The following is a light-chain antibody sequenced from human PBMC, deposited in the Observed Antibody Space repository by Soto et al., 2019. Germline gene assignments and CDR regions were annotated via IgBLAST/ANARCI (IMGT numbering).Light chain of an antibody. V-gene: IGLV1-40*01. CDR3: QSYDSSHNYV. CDR2: GNS. CDR1: SSNIGAGYD. Sequence: QAVVTQPPSVSGAPGQRVTISCTGSSSNIGAGYDVHWYQQLPGTAPKLLIYGNSNRPSGVPDRFSGSKSGTSASLAITGIQAEDEADYYCQSYDSSHNYVFGTGTKLTVL. J-gene: IGLJ1*01.